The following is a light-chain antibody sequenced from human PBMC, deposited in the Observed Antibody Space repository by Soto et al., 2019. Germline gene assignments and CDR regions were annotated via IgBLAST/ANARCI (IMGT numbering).Light chain of an antibody. V-gene: IGKV1-5*03. J-gene: IGKJ1*01. Sequence: DIQMTQSPSTLSGSVGDRVTITCRASQTISSWLAWYPQKPGKAPKRLIYKASTLKSGVPSRFSGSGSGTDFTLTISSLQPDDFATYYCQHYNSYSEAFGQGTKVELK. CDR1: QTISSW. CDR2: KAS. CDR3: QHYNSYSEA.